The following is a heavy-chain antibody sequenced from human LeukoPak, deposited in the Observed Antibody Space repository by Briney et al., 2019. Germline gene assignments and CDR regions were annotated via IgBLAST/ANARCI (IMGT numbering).Heavy chain of an antibody. CDR3: ARVAQGATTENYYYYYMDV. J-gene: IGHJ6*03. CDR2: ITSRGTHI. D-gene: IGHD4-11*01. Sequence: PGGSLRLSCAASGFAFNSYTIKWVRQAPGKGLEWVSAITSRGTHIYNADSVKGRLTISRDNAENSAYLQMSSLRAEDTAVYYCARVAQGATTENYYYYYMDVWGEGTTVTVSS. V-gene: IGHV3-21*01. CDR1: GFAFNSYT.